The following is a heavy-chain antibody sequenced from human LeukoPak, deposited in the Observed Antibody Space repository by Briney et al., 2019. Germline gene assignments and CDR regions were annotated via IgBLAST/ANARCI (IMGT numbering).Heavy chain of an antibody. CDR1: GDSISNNY. Sequence: PSETLSLTCSVSGDSISNNYWIWLRQTPGKGLEWIGFIDYSGNTNYSPSLKSRVTILRDTSKNQFSLKLSSVTAADTAVYYCARERLPNDYGDYDGTDAFDIWGQGTMVTVSS. CDR2: IDYSGNT. CDR3: ARERLPNDYGDYDGTDAFDI. J-gene: IGHJ3*02. D-gene: IGHD4-17*01. V-gene: IGHV4-59*01.